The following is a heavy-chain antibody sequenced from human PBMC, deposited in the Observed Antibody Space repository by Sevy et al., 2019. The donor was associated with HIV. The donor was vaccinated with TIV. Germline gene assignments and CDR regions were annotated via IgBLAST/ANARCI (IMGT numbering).Heavy chain of an antibody. CDR3: ARVGYGGNSDGYFDY. CDR2: IIPIFGTA. Sequence: SVKVSCKASGGTFSSYAISWVRQAPGQGLEWMGGIIPIFGTANYAQKFQGRVTITADESTSTAYMELSSLRSEDTAVYYCARVGYGGNSDGYFDYWGQGTLVTVSS. D-gene: IGHD2-21*02. J-gene: IGHJ4*02. V-gene: IGHV1-69*13. CDR1: GGTFSSYA.